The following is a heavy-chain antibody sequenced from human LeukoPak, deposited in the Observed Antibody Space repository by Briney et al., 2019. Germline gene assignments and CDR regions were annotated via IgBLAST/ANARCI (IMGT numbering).Heavy chain of an antibody. CDR1: GGSFSGYY. V-gene: IGHV4-34*01. J-gene: IGHJ4*02. D-gene: IGHD3-10*01. CDR3: ARAGFGELLLYY. CDR2: INHSGST. Sequence: SETLSLTCAVYGGSFSGYYWSWIRQPPGKGLEWIGEINHSGSTNYNPSLKSRVTISVDTSKNQFSLKLSSVTAADTAVYYCARAGFGELLLYYWGQGTLVTVSS.